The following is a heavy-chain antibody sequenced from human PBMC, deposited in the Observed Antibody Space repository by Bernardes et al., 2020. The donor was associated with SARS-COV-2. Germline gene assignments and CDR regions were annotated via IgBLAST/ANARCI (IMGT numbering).Heavy chain of an antibody. J-gene: IGHJ4*02. D-gene: IGHD2-8*01. Sequence: GGSLRLSCAASGFSLKSYGMHWVRQAPGKGLEWVAVIWYHGRDHYYADSVKGRFTISRDTSQNTVYLQMNSLRAEDTAVYYCARDDDTNSRYSRFDYWGQGTLVTVSS. CDR3: ARDDDTNSRYSRFDY. CDR1: GFSLKSYG. CDR2: IWYHGRDH. V-gene: IGHV3-33*01.